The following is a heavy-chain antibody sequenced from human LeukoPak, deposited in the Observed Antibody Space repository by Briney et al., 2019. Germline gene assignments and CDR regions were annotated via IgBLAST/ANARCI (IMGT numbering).Heavy chain of an antibody. CDR3: ASLRERSYYARGFDY. J-gene: IGHJ4*02. CDR2: IYHSGST. V-gene: IGHV4-34*01. D-gene: IGHD1-26*01. Sequence: SETLSLTCTVSGGSISSYYWSWIRQPPGKGLEWIGEIYHSGSTNYNPSLKSRVTISVDTSKNQFFLKLRSVTAADTAVYYCASLRERSYYARGFDYWGQGILVTVSS. CDR1: GGSISSYY.